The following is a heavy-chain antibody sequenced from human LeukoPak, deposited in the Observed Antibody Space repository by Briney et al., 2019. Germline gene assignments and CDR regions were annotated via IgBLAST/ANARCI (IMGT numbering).Heavy chain of an antibody. CDR3: ARDRSVGVLPAPPFDF. D-gene: IGHD6-6*01. Sequence: SETLYLTCTVSGGSISSSSYYWGWIRQPPGKGLEWIGTIHDSGSTYYNPSLKSRVTISVDTSKNQFSLKLRSVTAADTAVYYCARDRSVGVLPAPPFDFWGQGTLVTASS. J-gene: IGHJ4*02. CDR1: GGSISSSSYY. CDR2: IHDSGST. V-gene: IGHV4-39*02.